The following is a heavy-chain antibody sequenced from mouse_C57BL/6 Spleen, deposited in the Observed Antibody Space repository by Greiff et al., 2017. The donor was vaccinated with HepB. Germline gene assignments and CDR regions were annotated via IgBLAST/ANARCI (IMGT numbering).Heavy chain of an antibody. V-gene: IGHV1-82*01. D-gene: IGHD1-1*01. J-gene: IGHJ2*01. Sequence: VQLQQSGPELVKPGASVKISCKASGYAFSSSWMNWVKQRPGKGLEWIGRIYPGDGDTNYNGKFKGKATLTADKSSSTAYMQLSSLTSEDSAVYFCARGPYYYGSSYGYFDYWGQGTTLTVSS. CDR3: ARGPYYYGSSYGYFDY. CDR1: GYAFSSSW. CDR2: IYPGDGDT.